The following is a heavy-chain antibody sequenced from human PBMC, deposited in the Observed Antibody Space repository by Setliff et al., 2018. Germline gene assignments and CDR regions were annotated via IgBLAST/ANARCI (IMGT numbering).Heavy chain of an antibody. V-gene: IGHV1-69*13. D-gene: IGHD3-10*01. CDR1: GGTFSSYV. CDR2: IIPMFGT. Sequence: SVKVPCKASGGTFSSYVISWVREAPGQGLEWMGGIIPMFGTNYAQKFQGRVTITADESTSTAYMELSSLGSEDTAVYYCAGGQPLVRKYYYYMDVWGKGTTVTVSS. CDR3: AGGQPLVRKYYYYMDV. J-gene: IGHJ6*03.